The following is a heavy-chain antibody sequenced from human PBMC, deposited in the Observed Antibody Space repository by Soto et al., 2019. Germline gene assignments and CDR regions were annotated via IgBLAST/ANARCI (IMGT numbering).Heavy chain of an antibody. J-gene: IGHJ5*02. CDR2: FDPEDGET. CDR3: ATGVAVAGKLGFDP. D-gene: IGHD6-19*01. Sequence: ASVKVSCTGSGYTLTELSMHWVRLAPGKGLEWMGGFDPEDGETIYAQKFQGRVTMTEDTSTDTAYMELSSLRSEDTAVYYCATGVAVAGKLGFDPWGQGTLVTVSS. CDR1: GYTLTELS. V-gene: IGHV1-24*01.